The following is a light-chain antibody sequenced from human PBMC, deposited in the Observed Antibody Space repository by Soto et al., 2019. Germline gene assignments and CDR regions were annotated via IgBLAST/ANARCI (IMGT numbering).Light chain of an antibody. CDR1: SSDVGGYNY. CDR3: SSYTSSSTYV. Sequence: QSVLTQPASVSGSPGQSITISCTGTSSDVGGYNYVSWYQQHPGKAPKLMIYEVSNRPSGVSNRFSGSKSGKTASLTISGLQAEDEAAYYCSSYTSSSTYVFGTGTKVTVL. V-gene: IGLV2-14*01. CDR2: EVS. J-gene: IGLJ1*01.